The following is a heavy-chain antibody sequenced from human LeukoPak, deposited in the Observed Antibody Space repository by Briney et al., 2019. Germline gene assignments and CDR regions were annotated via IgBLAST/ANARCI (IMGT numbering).Heavy chain of an antibody. CDR3: ARDVGKGSSWYPNWFDP. J-gene: IGHJ5*02. D-gene: IGHD6-13*01. V-gene: IGHV3-11*01. CDR2: ISSSGSTI. CDR1: GFTFSDYY. Sequence: GGSLRLSRAASGFTFSDYYMSWIRQAPGKGLEWVSYISSSGSTIYYADSVKGRFTISRDNAKNSLYLQMNSLRAEDTAVYYCARDVGKGSSWYPNWFDPWGQGTLVTVSS.